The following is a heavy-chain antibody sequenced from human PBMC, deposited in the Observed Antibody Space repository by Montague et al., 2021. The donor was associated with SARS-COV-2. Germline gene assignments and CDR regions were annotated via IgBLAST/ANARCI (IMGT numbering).Heavy chain of an antibody. J-gene: IGHJ5*02. Sequence: SETLSLTCTVSGGSISSSSYYWGWIRPPPGKGLEWIGSIYYSGSTYYNPSLKSRVTISVDTSKNQFSLKLSSVTAADTAVYYCARPLNLYYYGSGSYSSWFDPWGQGTLVTVSS. V-gene: IGHV4-39*01. CDR2: IYYSGST. CDR1: GGSISSSSYY. CDR3: ARPLNLYYYGSGSYSSWFDP. D-gene: IGHD3-10*01.